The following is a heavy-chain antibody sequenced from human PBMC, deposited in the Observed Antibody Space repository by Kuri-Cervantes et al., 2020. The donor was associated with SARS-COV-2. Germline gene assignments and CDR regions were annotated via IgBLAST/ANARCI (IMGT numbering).Heavy chain of an antibody. CDR2: ILDDGSNK. CDR1: GFTFSNYA. Sequence: GGSLRLSCAVSGFTFSNYAMHWVRQAPGKGLEWVAVILDDGSNKFYADSVKGRFTISRDNSKNTLYLQMNSLRAEDTAVYYCARGCAGELVCAFDFWGQGTLVTVSS. CDR3: ARGCAGELVCAFDF. D-gene: IGHD1-7*01. J-gene: IGHJ3*01. V-gene: IGHV3-30-3*01.